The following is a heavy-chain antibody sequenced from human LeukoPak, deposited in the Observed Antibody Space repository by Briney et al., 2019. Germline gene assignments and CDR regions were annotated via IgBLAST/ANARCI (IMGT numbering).Heavy chain of an antibody. Sequence: PSETLSLTCTVSGGSISSGGYYWSWIRQHPGKGLEWIGYIYYSGSTYYNPSLKSRVTLSVDTSKNQFSLKLSSVTAADTAVYYCARVIPNYYGSGNRFDPWGQGTLVTVSS. J-gene: IGHJ5*02. CDR2: IYYSGST. CDR3: ARVIPNYYGSGNRFDP. CDR1: GGSISSGGYY. D-gene: IGHD3-10*01. V-gene: IGHV4-31*03.